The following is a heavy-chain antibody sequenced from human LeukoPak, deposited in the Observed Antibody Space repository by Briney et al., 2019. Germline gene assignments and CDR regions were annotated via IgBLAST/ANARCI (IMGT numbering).Heavy chain of an antibody. CDR1: GYTFTSYA. J-gene: IGHJ4*02. V-gene: IGHV1-3*01. Sequence: GASVKVSCKASGYTFTSYAMHWVRQAPGQRLEWMGWINAGSGNTKYSQKFQGRVTITRDTSASTAYMELSSLRSEDTAVYYCARDLNYWGQGTLVTVSS. CDR2: INAGSGNT. CDR3: ARDLNY.